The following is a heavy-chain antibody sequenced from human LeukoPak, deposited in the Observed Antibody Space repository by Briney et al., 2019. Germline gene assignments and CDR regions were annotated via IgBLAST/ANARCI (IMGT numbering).Heavy chain of an antibody. D-gene: IGHD6-13*01. CDR3: ARHGEIAAAGYYYYYMDV. J-gene: IGHJ6*03. CDR2: MNPNSGNT. V-gene: IGHV1-8*01. CDR1: GYTFTSYD. Sequence: ASVKVSCKASGYTFTSYDINWVRQATGQGLEWMGWMNPNSGNTGYAQKFQGRVTMTRSTSISTAYMELSSLRSEDTAVYYCARHGEIAAAGYYYYYMDVWGKGTTVTVSS.